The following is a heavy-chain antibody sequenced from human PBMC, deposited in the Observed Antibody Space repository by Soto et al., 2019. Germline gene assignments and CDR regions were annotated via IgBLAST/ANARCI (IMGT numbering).Heavy chain of an antibody. CDR3: EKTWEGDSIASDWFDP. J-gene: IGHJ5*02. CDR2: ISYNSGSI. Sequence: EVQLVEAGGGLVQPGRSLRLSCAASGFTFDDYAMHWVPQAPGKGLGWGSGISYNSGSICYAGSVKGRFIITRDNAKNSLYLQMNSLRAEYTALYYCEKTWEGDSIASDWFDPWGQGTLVTVSS. D-gene: IGHD6-6*01. V-gene: IGHV3-9*01. CDR1: GFTFDDYA.